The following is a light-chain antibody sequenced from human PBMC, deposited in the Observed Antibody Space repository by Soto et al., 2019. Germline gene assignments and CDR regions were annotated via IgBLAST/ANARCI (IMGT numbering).Light chain of an antibody. CDR1: SSDVGGYNY. CDR2: EVS. V-gene: IGLV2-14*01. J-gene: IGLJ1*01. Sequence: QSLLAQPASVSGSPGQSITISCTGASSDVGGYNYVSWYQQHPGKAPKLMIYEVSNRPSGVSNRFSGSKSGNTASLTISWLQAEDEADYHCSSDTSRAYVLGQGTKVTV. CDR3: SSDTSRAYV.